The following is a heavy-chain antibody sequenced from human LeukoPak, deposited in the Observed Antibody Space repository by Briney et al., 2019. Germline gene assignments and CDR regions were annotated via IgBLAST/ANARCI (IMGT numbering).Heavy chain of an antibody. CDR1: GFAFCDYA. J-gene: IGHJ3*02. CDR2: IRSKAYGGTT. CDR3: SKDLYGFEANDAFDM. D-gene: IGHD2-8*01. Sequence: PGRSLRLSCTASGFAFCDYAVSWVRQASGKGLEWVGFIRSKAYGGTTEYAASVKGRFTISRDDSKSIAYLQMNSLKTEDTAVYYCSKDLYGFEANDAFDMWGQGTMVTVSS. V-gene: IGHV3-49*04.